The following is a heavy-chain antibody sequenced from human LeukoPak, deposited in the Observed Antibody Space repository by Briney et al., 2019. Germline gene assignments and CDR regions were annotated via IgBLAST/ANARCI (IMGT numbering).Heavy chain of an antibody. D-gene: IGHD3-22*01. CDR1: GGSIHSY. CDR3: ASNYYDSSGYYYERY. Sequence: PSETLSLTCTVSGGSIHSYWSWIRQPAGKGLEWIGRISGSGTITYNPALQSRLTISIDTSKNQFSLKLMSVTAADTAVYYCASNYYDSSGYYYERYWGQGTLVTVSS. CDR2: ISGSGTI. V-gene: IGHV4-4*07. J-gene: IGHJ4*02.